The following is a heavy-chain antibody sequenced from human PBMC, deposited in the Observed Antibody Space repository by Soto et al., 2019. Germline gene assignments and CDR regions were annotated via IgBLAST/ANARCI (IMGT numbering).Heavy chain of an antibody. CDR3: ARTGYSSGGYGGNYYYYGMDV. CDR2: TYYRSKWYN. Sequence: PSQTLSLTCAISGDSVSSNSAAWNWIRQSPSRGLEWLGRTYYRSKWYNDYAVSVKSRITINPDTSKNQFSLQLNSVTPEDTAPYYPARTGYSSGGYGGNYYYYGMDVWGNATTVTVSP. J-gene: IGHJ6*04. D-gene: IGHD6-25*01. CDR1: GDSVSSNSAA. V-gene: IGHV6-1*01.